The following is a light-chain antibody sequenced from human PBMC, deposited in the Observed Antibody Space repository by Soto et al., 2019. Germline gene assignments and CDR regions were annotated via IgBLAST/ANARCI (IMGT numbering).Light chain of an antibody. J-gene: IGLJ1*01. CDR3: CSYAGSTPLYV. CDR2: EGS. V-gene: IGLV2-23*01. Sequence: QSVLTQPASVSGSPGQSITISCTGTSSDVGSYNLVSWYQQHPGKAPKLMIYEGSKRPLGVSNRFSGSKSGNTASLTISGLQAEDEADYYCCSYAGSTPLYVFGTGTKVTVL. CDR1: SSDVGSYNL.